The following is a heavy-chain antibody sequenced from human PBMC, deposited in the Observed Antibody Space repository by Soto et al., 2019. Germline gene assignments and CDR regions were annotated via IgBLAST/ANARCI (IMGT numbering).Heavy chain of an antibody. D-gene: IGHD2-2*01. CDR1: GFTFNNYW. J-gene: IGHJ5*02. Sequence: EVQLVESGGELVQPGGSLRLSFAASGFTFNNYWMHSVRHATGKGLVWVSRINPDGSRMSYADSVKGRFTISRDNAKNTLYLQMNSLRAEDTALYYCAKVPNGCYNWFDPWGQGTLVTVSS. CDR3: AKVPNGCYNWFDP. CDR2: INPDGSRM. V-gene: IGHV3-74*01.